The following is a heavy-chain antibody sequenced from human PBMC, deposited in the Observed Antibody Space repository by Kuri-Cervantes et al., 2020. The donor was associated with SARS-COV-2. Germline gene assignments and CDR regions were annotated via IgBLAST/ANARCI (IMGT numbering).Heavy chain of an antibody. CDR3: ARGRSFVGN. J-gene: IGHJ4*02. CDR1: GGSFSDYY. D-gene: IGHD3-16*01. V-gene: IGHV4-34*01. CDR2: INHSGST. Sequence: SETLSLTCAVYGGSFSDYYWSWIRQPPGKGLEWIGEINHSGSTNYNPSLKSRVTISVDTSKNQFSLKLSSVTAADTAVYYCARGRSFVGNWGQGTLVTVSS.